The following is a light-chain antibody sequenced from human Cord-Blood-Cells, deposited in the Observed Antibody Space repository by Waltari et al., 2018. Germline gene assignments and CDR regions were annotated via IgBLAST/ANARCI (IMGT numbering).Light chain of an antibody. CDR1: RSDVGGYHY. J-gene: IGLJ1*01. Sequence: QSALTQPASVSGSPGQSITISCTGTRSDVGGYHYVSWYQQHPGKAPKLMIYEVSNRPSGVSNRFSGSKSGNTASLTISGLQAEDEADYYCSSYTSSSTQVFGTGTKVTVL. V-gene: IGLV2-14*01. CDR3: SSYTSSSTQV. CDR2: EVS.